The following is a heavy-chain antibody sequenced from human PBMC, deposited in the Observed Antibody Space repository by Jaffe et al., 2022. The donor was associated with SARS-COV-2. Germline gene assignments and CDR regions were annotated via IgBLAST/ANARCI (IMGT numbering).Heavy chain of an antibody. Sequence: QVQLVQSGAEVKKPGSSVKVSCKASGGTFSSYAISWVRQAPGQGLEWMGGIIPIFGTANYAQKFQGRVTITADESTSTAYMELSSLRSEDTAVYYCARVLRGFKGRWFGESSYYMDVWGKGTTVTVSS. CDR1: GGTFSSYA. CDR3: ARVLRGFKGRWFGESSYYMDV. J-gene: IGHJ6*03. CDR2: IIPIFGTA. D-gene: IGHD3-10*01. V-gene: IGHV1-69*01.